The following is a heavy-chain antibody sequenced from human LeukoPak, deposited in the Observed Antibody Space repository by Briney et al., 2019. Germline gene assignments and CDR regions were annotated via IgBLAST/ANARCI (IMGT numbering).Heavy chain of an antibody. J-gene: IGHJ3*02. CDR2: INPNRDGT. CDR1: GYTFTGYY. V-gene: IGHV1-2*02. Sequence: ASVKVSCKASGYTFTGYYMHWVLQAPGQGLECMGLINPNRDGTNYAQKFQGRVTMTRDTSTSTVYMELSSLRSEDTAVYYCASRLTYDSSGFCPYDAFDIWGQGTMVTVSS. D-gene: IGHD3-22*01. CDR3: ASRLTYDSSGFCPYDAFDI.